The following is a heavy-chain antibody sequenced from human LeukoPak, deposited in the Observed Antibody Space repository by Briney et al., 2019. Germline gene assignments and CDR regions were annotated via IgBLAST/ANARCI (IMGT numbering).Heavy chain of an antibody. Sequence: SETLSLTCTVSGGSISSYYWSWIRQPPGKGLEWIGYIYYSGSTYYNPSLKSRVTISVDTSKNQFSLKLSSVTAADTAVYYCAREVGDYYGSGSPDYYYGMDVWGQGTTVTVSS. CDR3: AREVGDYYGSGSPDYYYGMDV. J-gene: IGHJ6*02. D-gene: IGHD3-10*01. V-gene: IGHV4-59*12. CDR2: IYYSGST. CDR1: GGSISSYY.